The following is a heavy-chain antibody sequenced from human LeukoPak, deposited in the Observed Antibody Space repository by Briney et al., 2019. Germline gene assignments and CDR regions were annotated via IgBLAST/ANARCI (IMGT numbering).Heavy chain of an antibody. CDR1: GYTLTELS. V-gene: IGHV1-24*01. Sequence: GASVKVSCKLSGYTLTELSMHWVRQAPGKGLEWMGRFDPEDGETIYARNFQGKITMTEDTSTDTAYMELSSLRSEDTAVYYCATSLLGYSISPAVDDGLDVWGQGTVVTVSS. J-gene: IGHJ3*01. CDR2: FDPEDGET. D-gene: IGHD6-13*01. CDR3: ATSLLGYSISPAVDDGLDV.